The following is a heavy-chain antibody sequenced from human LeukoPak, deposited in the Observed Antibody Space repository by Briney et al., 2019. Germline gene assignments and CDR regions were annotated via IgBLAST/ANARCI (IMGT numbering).Heavy chain of an antibody. D-gene: IGHD6-13*01. CDR1: GGSLSSGGYY. CDR3: ARDAPGGEQQLVRWFDP. CDR2: IYYSGST. J-gene: IGHJ5*02. V-gene: IGHV4-31*03. Sequence: SHTLSLTCTVSGGSLSSGGYYWSWIRQHPGKGLEWFGYIYYSGSTYYNPSLKSRVTISVDTSKNQFSLKLSSVTAADTAVYYCARDAPGGEQQLVRWFDPWGQGTLVTVSS.